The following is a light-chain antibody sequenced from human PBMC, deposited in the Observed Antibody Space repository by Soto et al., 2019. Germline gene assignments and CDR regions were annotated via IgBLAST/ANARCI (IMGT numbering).Light chain of an antibody. CDR3: TSYTSSGTHV. J-gene: IGLJ1*01. V-gene: IGLV2-14*01. CDR2: DVI. Sequence: QSVLTQPASVSGSPGQSITISCTGTTSDVGGYNYVSWHQQHPGKAPKLMIYDVINRPSGVSNRFSGSKSDNTASLTISGLQAEDEDDYYCTSYTSSGTHVFGSGTKVTVL. CDR1: TSDVGGYNY.